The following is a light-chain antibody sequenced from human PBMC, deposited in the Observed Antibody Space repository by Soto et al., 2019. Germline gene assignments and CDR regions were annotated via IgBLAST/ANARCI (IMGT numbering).Light chain of an antibody. CDR2: LGS. J-gene: IGKJ4*01. CDR1: QSLLHSNGYNY. V-gene: IGKV2-28*01. CDR3: MQALQTPFT. Sequence: DIVMTQSPLSLPVTPGEPASISCRSSQSLLHSNGYNYLDWYLQKPGQSPQLLIYLGSNRASGVPDRFSGSXXXXXFTLKISRVEAEDVGVYYCMQALQTPFTFGGGTKVEIK.